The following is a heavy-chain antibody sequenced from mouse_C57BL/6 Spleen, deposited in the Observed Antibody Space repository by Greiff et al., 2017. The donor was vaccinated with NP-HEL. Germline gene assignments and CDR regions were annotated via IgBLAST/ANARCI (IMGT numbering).Heavy chain of an antibody. CDR1: GFTFSSYA. CDR3: ARERDYGSSYGYFDV. CDR2: ISDGGSYT. J-gene: IGHJ1*03. Sequence: EVKVVESGGGLMKPGGSLKLSCAASGFTFSSYAMSWVRQTPEKRLEWVATISDGGSYTYYPDNVKGRFTISRDNAKNNLYLQMSHLKSEDTAMYYCARERDYGSSYGYFDVWGTGTTVTVSS. V-gene: IGHV5-4*01. D-gene: IGHD1-1*01.